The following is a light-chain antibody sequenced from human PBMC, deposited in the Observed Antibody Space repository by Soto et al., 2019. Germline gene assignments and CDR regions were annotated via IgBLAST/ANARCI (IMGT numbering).Light chain of an antibody. Sequence: EIVVTQSPGTLSLSPGERATLSCRASQSVTSNYLAWYQQKPGQAPRLVIYGASRRATGIPDRFSGSGSGTDFTLTISRLEPEDSAVYYCQHYGRSLWTFGQGTRWIS. CDR3: QHYGRSLWT. CDR1: QSVTSNY. J-gene: IGKJ1*01. CDR2: GAS. V-gene: IGKV3-20*01.